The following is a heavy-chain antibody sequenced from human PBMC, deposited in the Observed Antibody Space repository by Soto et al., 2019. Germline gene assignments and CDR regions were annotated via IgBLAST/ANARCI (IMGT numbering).Heavy chain of an antibody. J-gene: IGHJ4*02. D-gene: IGHD3-10*02. CDR3: AKARFRDRSMFLLAY. CDR2: ISGSGGST. V-gene: IGHV3-23*01. Sequence: GGSLRLSCAASGFTFSSYAMSWVRQAPGKGLEWVSAISGSGGSTYYADSVKGRFTISRDNSKNTLYLQMNSLRAEDTAVYYCAKARFRDRSMFLLAYWGQGTLVTVSS. CDR1: GFTFSSYA.